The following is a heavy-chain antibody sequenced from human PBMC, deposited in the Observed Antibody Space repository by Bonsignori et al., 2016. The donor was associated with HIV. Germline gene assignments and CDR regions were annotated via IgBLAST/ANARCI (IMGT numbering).Heavy chain of an antibody. D-gene: IGHD2-21*01. CDR2: IYSGGSST. Sequence: WIRQPPGKGLEWVSVIYSGGSSTYYADSVKGRFTISRDNSKNTLYLQMNSLRAEDTAVYYCAKVGIAPFDYWGQGTLVTVSS. V-gene: IGHV3-23*03. J-gene: IGHJ4*02. CDR3: AKVGIAPFDY.